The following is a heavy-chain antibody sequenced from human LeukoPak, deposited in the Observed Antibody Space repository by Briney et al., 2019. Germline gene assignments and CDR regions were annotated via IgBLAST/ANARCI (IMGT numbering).Heavy chain of an antibody. V-gene: IGHV3-23*01. D-gene: IGHD2-2*01. CDR3: AKVLVPAAMISAVAY. Sequence: GGSLRLSCAASGFTFSSYVMSWVRQAPGKGLEWVSSLSGGGGSTYYADSVKGRFTISRDNSQNTLYLQMNSLRAEDTAVYYCAKVLVPAAMISAVAYWGQGTLVTVSS. J-gene: IGHJ4*02. CDR1: GFTFSSYV. CDR2: LSGGGGST.